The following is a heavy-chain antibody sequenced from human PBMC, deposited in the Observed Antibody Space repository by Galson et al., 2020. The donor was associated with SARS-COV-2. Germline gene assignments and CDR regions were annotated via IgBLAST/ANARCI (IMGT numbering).Heavy chain of an antibody. J-gene: IGHJ4*02. CDR1: GFTFSHYA. V-gene: IGHV3-23*01. D-gene: IGHD2-8*02. CDR3: AKDYGYGGTGEYFDY. CDR2: ISGSGGST. Sequence: GGSLRLSCAASGFTFSHYAMSWVRQAPGKGLEWVSAISGSGGSTFYADSVKGQFTISRDNSKNTLYLQMNSLRAEDTAVYYCAKDYGYGGTGEYFDYWGQGTLVTVSS.